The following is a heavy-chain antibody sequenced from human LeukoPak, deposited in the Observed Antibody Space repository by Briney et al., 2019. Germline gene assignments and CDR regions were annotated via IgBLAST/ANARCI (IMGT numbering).Heavy chain of an antibody. D-gene: IGHD3-22*01. CDR2: ITSSGSYI. Sequence: PGGSLRLSCVVSGFSFGSYSMNWVRQAPGKGLEWVSSITSSGSYINYADSVKGRFTTSRDNAKNSLYLQMNSLRAEDTAVYYCARKGYYDGGTFDIWGQGTMVTVSS. J-gene: IGHJ3*02. CDR3: ARKGYYDGGTFDI. CDR1: GFSFGSYS. V-gene: IGHV3-21*01.